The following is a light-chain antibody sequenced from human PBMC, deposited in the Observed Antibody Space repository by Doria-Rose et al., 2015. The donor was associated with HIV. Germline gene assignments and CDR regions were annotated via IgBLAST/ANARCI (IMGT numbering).Light chain of an antibody. Sequence: QSVLTQPPSVSGAPGQRVTISCTGSSSNIGAGYDVQWYQQLPGTAPKFLIFGNNNRHSGVPDRFSVSKSDTSASLAITGLRAEDEADYYCQSYDTSVSAVVFGGGTKLTVL. CDR2: GNN. J-gene: IGLJ2*01. CDR1: SSNIGAGYD. CDR3: QSYDTSVSAVV. V-gene: IGLV1-40*01.